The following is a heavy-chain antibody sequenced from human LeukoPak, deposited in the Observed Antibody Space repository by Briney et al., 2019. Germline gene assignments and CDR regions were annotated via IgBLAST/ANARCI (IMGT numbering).Heavy chain of an antibody. V-gene: IGHV1-69*13. J-gene: IGHJ6*04. CDR1: GGTFSSYA. D-gene: IGHD2-2*01. Sequence: ASVKVSCKASGGTFSSYAISWVRQAPGQGLEWMGGIIPIFGTANYAQKFQGRVTITADESTSTAYMELSSLRSEDTAVYYCARARRFVVVPAAMVRHYYYGMDVWGKGTTVTVPS. CDR3: ARARRFVVVPAAMVRHYYYGMDV. CDR2: IIPIFGTA.